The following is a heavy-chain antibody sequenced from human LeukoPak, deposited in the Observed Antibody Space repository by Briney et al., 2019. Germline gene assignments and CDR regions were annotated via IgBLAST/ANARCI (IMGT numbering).Heavy chain of an antibody. J-gene: IGHJ4*02. Sequence: GGSLRLSCAASGFTFSSYGMHWVRQAPGRGLEWVAVISYDGSNKYYADSVKGRFTVSRDNSQNTLYLQMNSLRAEDTAVYYCAKDFHGSYFDYWGQGTLVTVSS. CDR1: GFTFSSYG. CDR3: AKDFHGSYFDY. CDR2: ISYDGSNK. V-gene: IGHV3-30*18. D-gene: IGHD1-26*01.